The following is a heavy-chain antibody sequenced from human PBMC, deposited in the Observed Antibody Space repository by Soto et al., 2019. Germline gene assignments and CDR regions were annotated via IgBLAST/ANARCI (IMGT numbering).Heavy chain of an antibody. CDR2: IYHSRST. CDR3: ARGWRDPLGFDP. D-gene: IGHD2-15*01. CDR1: GGSISSSNW. Sequence: QVQLQESGPGLVKPSGTLSLTCAVSGGSISSSNWWSWVRQPPGKGLEWIGEIYHSRSTNYNPSLRSRGTISVDKSKNQFSLKLSSVTAADTAVYYCARGWRDPLGFDPWGQGTLVTVSS. V-gene: IGHV4-4*02. J-gene: IGHJ5*02.